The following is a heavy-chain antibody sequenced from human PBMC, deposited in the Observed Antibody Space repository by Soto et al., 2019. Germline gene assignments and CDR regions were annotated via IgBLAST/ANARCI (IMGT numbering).Heavy chain of an antibody. J-gene: IGHJ4*02. V-gene: IGHV3-72*01. CDR2: VRNKANSYTT. D-gene: IGHD2-15*01. CDR1: GFTFSDHY. CDR3: VRNLASGGTYYFDY. Sequence: EVQLVESGGGLVEPGGSLRLSCAASGFTFSDHYMDWVRQAPGKGLEWIGRVRNKANSYTTEYAASVIGRFTVSRDDSKNSMYLQMNSLKTEETAMYYCVRNLASGGTYYFDYWGQGTLVTVSS.